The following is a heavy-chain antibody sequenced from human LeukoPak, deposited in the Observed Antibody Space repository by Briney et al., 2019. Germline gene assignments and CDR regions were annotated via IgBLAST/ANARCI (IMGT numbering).Heavy chain of an antibody. Sequence: GGSLRLSCAASGFTVSSNYMSWVRQAPGKGLEWVSVIYSGGSTYYADSVKGRFTISRDNSKNTLYLQMNSLRAEDTAVYYCARDGYYGSGSYYYYYGMDVWGKGTTVTVSS. CDR2: IYSGGST. CDR1: GFTVSSNY. J-gene: IGHJ6*04. V-gene: IGHV3-53*01. CDR3: ARDGYYGSGSYYYYYGMDV. D-gene: IGHD3-10*01.